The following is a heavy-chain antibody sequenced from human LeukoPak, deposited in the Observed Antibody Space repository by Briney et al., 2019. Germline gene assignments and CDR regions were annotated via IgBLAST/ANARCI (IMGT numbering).Heavy chain of an antibody. J-gene: IGHJ4*02. V-gene: IGHV1-8*03. Sequence: ASVKVSCKASGYTFTSYDINWVRQATGHGLEWMGWMNPNSGNTGYAQKFQGRVTITRNTSISTAYMELSSLRSEDTAVYYCARGYYYDSSGYYFVAFDYWGQGTLVTVSS. D-gene: IGHD3-22*01. CDR1: GYTFTSYD. CDR2: MNPNSGNT. CDR3: ARGYYYDSSGYYFVAFDY.